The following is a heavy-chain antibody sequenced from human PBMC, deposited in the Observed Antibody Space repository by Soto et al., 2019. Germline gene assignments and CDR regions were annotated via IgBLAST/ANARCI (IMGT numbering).Heavy chain of an antibody. CDR3: ARDSVRFLEWFDALDAFDI. J-gene: IGHJ3*02. V-gene: IGHV3-74*01. D-gene: IGHD3-3*01. CDR1: GFIFRSYW. Sequence: QPGGSLRLSCPASGFIFRSYWMHWVRQDPGKGLVWVSRINMDASSTTYVDSVKGRFTISRDNAKNSLYLQMNSLRAEDTAVYYCARDSVRFLEWFDALDAFDIWGQGTMVTVSS. CDR2: INMDASST.